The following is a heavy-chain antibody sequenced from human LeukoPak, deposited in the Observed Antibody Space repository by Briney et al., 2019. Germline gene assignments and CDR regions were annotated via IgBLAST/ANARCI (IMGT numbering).Heavy chain of an antibody. J-gene: IGHJ5*02. CDR3: ARDRGRHSEWFDP. CDR2: IKQDGSEK. CDR1: AFTFSSYW. D-gene: IGHD1-1*01. Sequence: QSGGSLRLSCAASAFTFSSYWMSWVRQAPGKGLEWVANIKQDGSEKYYVDSVKGRFTISRDNAKNSLYLQMNSLRAEDTAVYYCARDRGRHSEWFDPWGQGTLVTVSS. V-gene: IGHV3-7*01.